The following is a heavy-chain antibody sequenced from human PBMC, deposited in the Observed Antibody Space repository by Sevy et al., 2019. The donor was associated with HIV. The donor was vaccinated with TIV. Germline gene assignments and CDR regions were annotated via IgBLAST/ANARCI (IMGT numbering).Heavy chain of an antibody. CDR3: TRDQGYCSSTSCYGGYYYYGMDV. Sequence: GGSLRLSCTASGFTFGDYAMSWFRQAPGKGLEWVGFIRSKAYGGTTEYAASVKGRFTISRDDSKSIAYLQMNSLKTEDTAVYYCTRDQGYCSSTSCYGGYYYYGMDVWGQGTTVTVSS. J-gene: IGHJ6*02. D-gene: IGHD2-2*01. CDR2: IRSKAYGGTT. V-gene: IGHV3-49*03. CDR1: GFTFGDYA.